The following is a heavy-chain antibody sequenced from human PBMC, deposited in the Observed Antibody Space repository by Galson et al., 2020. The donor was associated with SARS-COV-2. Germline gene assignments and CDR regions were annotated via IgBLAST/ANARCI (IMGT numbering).Heavy chain of an antibody. D-gene: IGHD2-8*02. Sequence: ASVKVSCKASGYTFSSYGVSWARQAPGHGLEWMGWISTQTGNTNYAHKLQGRVTMTTDKSTSTAYMELRSLRSDDTAVYYCASDRLGYCPGDVCYRNDDWGQGTLVTVSS. CDR2: ISTQTGNT. CDR1: GYTFSSYG. J-gene: IGHJ4*02. V-gene: IGHV1-18*01. CDR3: ASDRLGYCPGDVCYRNDD.